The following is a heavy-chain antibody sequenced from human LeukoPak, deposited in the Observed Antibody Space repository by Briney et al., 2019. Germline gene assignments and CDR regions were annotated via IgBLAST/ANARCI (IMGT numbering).Heavy chain of an antibody. CDR1: GYTFTSYD. Sequence: GASVKVSCKASGYTFTSYDINWVRQATGQGLEWMGWMNPNSGNTGYAQKFQGRVTITRNTSISTAYMELSSLRSEDTAVYYCARGPRHYASTSCYRFDPWGQGNPGHRLL. V-gene: IGHV1-8*03. D-gene: IGHD2-2*02. CDR3: ARGPRHYASTSCYRFDP. CDR2: MNPNSGNT. J-gene: IGHJ5*02.